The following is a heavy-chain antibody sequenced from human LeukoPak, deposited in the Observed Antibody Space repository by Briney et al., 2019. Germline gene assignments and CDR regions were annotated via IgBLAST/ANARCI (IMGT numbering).Heavy chain of an antibody. D-gene: IGHD6-19*01. J-gene: IGHJ4*02. CDR2: IRPDGDRT. Sequence: RLGGSLRLSCAASGFTFSTYAITWVRRGPGKGLEWVSAIRPDGDRTYYANSVRGRFTISRDNSKDTVYLQINGLRVEDTAVYYCAREQSGTRGWYTVDYWGQGTLVTVSS. V-gene: IGHV3-23*01. CDR3: AREQSGTRGWYTVDY. CDR1: GFTFSTYA.